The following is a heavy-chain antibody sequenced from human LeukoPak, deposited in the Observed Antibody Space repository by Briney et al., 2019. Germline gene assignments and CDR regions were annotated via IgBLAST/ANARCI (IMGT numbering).Heavy chain of an antibody. J-gene: IGHJ4*02. CDR1: GGSISSSNSY. V-gene: IGHV4-39*07. CDR3: ARERNYYDSSGRPFDY. CDR2: IYYNGRT. Sequence: PSETLSLTCTVSGGSISSSNSYWAWIRQPPGKGLEWIGNIYYNGRTYYNPSLKSRVSISIDTSKNQFSLKLSSVTAADTAVYYCARERNYYDSSGRPFDYWGQGTLVTVSS. D-gene: IGHD3-22*01.